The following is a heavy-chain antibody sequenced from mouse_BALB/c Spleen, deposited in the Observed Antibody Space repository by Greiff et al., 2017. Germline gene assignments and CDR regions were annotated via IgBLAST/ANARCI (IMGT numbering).Heavy chain of an antibody. CDR2: IDPANGNT. J-gene: IGHJ3*01. D-gene: IGHD2-4*01. Sequence: EVKLQESGAELVKPGASVKLSCTASGFNIKDTYMHWVKQRPEQGLEWIGRIDPANGNTKYDPKFQGKATITADTSSNTAYLQLSSLTSEDTAVYYCARYYDYAGGVAYWGQGTLGTVSA. V-gene: IGHV14-3*02. CDR1: GFNIKDTY. CDR3: ARYYDYAGGVAY.